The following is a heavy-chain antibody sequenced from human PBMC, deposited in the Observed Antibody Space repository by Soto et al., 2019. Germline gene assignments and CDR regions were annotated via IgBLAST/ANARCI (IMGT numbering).Heavy chain of an antibody. D-gene: IGHD2-21*02. CDR1: GFTFSSCA. J-gene: IGHJ4*02. CDR3: ARGGYGGNSGLGHLDY. CDR2: ISGNGGST. V-gene: IGHV3-23*01. Sequence: PGGSLRLSCAASGFTFSSCAMGWVRQAPGKGLEWVSGISGNGGSTYYADSVKGRFTISRDTSKNTLYLQMDSLGAADTAVYYCARGGYGGNSGLGHLDYWGQGTLVTVS.